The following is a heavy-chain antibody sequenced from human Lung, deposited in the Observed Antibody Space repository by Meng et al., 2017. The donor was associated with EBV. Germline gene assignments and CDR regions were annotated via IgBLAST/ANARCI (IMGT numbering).Heavy chain of an antibody. CDR3: ARAGYDSSGYYPQPFDY. D-gene: IGHD3-22*01. V-gene: IGHV1-3*01. CDR2: INAGNGNT. CDR1: GYTLTSYA. J-gene: IGHJ4*02. Sequence: QVPLVQSGGEVKKPGASVKVSCKASGYTLTSYAMHWVRQAPGQRLEWMGWINAGNGNTKYSQRFQGRVTITRDTSASTAYMELSSLRSEDTTVYYCARAGYDSSGYYPQPFDYWGQGTLVTVSS.